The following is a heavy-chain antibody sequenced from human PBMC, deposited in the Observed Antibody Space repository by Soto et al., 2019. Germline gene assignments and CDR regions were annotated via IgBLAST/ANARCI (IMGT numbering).Heavy chain of an antibody. D-gene: IGHD5-12*01. J-gene: IGHJ4*02. Sequence: QVQLVQSGSEVKKPGSSVKVSCKSSGDMFSSYAISWVRQAPGQGLEWMGGIVPIFGTPRYAPKLQDRVTITADESTNTAYMELSRLRSQDTAVYYCARDRKNREGYHYRLFDWGQGTLVAV. V-gene: IGHV1-69*01. CDR1: GDMFSSYA. CDR3: ARDRKNREGYHYRLFD. CDR2: IVPIFGTP.